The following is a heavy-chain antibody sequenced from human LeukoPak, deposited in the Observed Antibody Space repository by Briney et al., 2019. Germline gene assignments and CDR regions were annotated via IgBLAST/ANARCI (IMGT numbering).Heavy chain of an antibody. CDR3: ARHQPYSSGWYPDY. D-gene: IGHD6-19*01. Sequence: PSETLSLTYTVSGGSISNSSYYWGWIRQPPGKGLEWIGNIYYSGSTYCNPSLKSRVTISVDTSKNQFSLKLSSVTAADTAVYYCARHQPYSSGWYPDYWGQGTLVTVSS. CDR1: GGSISNSSYY. V-gene: IGHV4-39*01. J-gene: IGHJ4*02. CDR2: IYYSGST.